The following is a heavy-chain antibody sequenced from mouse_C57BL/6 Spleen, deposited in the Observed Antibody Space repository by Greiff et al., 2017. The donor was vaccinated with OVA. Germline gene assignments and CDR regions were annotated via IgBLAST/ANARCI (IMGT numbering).Heavy chain of an antibody. Sequence: EVQRVESGPELVKPGASVKIPCKASGYTFTDYNMDWVKQSHGKSLEWIGDIYPNNGGTIYNQKFKGKATLTVDKSSSTAYMELRSLTSEDTAVYYCARLDGNWFAYWGQGTLVTVSA. D-gene: IGHD2-1*01. J-gene: IGHJ3*01. CDR2: IYPNNGGT. CDR3: ARLDGNWFAY. V-gene: IGHV1-18*01. CDR1: GYTFTDYN.